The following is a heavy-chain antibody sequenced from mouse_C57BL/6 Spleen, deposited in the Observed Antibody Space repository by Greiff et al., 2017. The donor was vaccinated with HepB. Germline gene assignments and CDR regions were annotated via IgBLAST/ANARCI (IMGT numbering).Heavy chain of an antibody. J-gene: IGHJ3*01. CDR2: ISSGGSYT. CDR1: GFTFSSYG. D-gene: IGHD4-1*01. Sequence: DVMLVESGGDLVKPGGSLKLSCAASGFTFSSYGMSWVRQTPDKRLEWVATISSGGSYTYYPDSVKGRFTISRDNAKNTLYLQMSSLKSEDTAMYYCARETGGPGFAYWGQGTLVTVSA. CDR3: ARETGGPGFAY. V-gene: IGHV5-6*02.